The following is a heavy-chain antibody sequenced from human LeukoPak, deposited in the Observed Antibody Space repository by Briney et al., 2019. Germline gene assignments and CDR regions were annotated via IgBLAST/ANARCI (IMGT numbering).Heavy chain of an antibody. J-gene: IGHJ3*02. Sequence: PGGSLRLSCAASGVSVSRNYMSWVRQAPGKGLEWVSEIYSDGSTYYAASVKDRFSISRDNSKNTVYLQMNSLRAEDTAVYYCARELREHGVFDIWGQGTTVTVSS. V-gene: IGHV3-53*01. CDR3: ARELREHGVFDI. CDR1: GVSVSRNY. D-gene: IGHD1-26*01. CDR2: IYSDGST.